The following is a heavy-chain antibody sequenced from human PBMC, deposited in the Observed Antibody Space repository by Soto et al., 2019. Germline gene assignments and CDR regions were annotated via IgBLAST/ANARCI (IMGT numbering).Heavy chain of an antibody. CDR2: LSSSGGTT. CDR3: AKVTPGTATVTSRDAFDI. D-gene: IGHD4-17*01. J-gene: IGHJ3*02. CDR1: GFTFSSYA. Sequence: SGGGLVQPGGSLRLSCAASGFTFSSYAMSWVRQAPGKGLEWVSALSSSGGTTYYADSVRGRFTISRDNSKNTLYLQMNSLRAEDTAVYHCAKVTPGTATVTSRDAFDIWGQGTMVNVSS. V-gene: IGHV3-23*01.